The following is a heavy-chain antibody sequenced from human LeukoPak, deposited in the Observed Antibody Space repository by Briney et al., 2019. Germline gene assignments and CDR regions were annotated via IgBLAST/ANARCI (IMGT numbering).Heavy chain of an antibody. J-gene: IGHJ4*02. Sequence: SETLSLTCAVSGGSINSSSSYYWGWIRQPPGKGLEWIGSIYYSGSTYHNPSLKSRVTISVDTSKDQFSLKLSSVTAADTAVYYCARLPMAMGVFDYWGQGTLVTVSS. CDR3: ARLPMAMGVFDY. CDR1: GGSINSSSSYY. D-gene: IGHD3-10*01. CDR2: IYYSGST. V-gene: IGHV4-39*01.